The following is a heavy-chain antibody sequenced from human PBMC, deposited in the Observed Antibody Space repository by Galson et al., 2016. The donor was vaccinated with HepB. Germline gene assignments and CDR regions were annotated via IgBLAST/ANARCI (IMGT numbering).Heavy chain of an antibody. CDR1: GYKFTSYG. CDR2: LSAYNGNT. Sequence: SVKVSCKASGYKFTSYGISWVRQAPGQGLEWMGWLSAYNGNTNYEQKLQGRVTMTTETSTSTAYMELRSLTSDDTAVYYCARRFFDWDDAFDIWGQGTMVTVSS. V-gene: IGHV1-18*04. D-gene: IGHD3-9*01. J-gene: IGHJ3*02. CDR3: ARRFFDWDDAFDI.